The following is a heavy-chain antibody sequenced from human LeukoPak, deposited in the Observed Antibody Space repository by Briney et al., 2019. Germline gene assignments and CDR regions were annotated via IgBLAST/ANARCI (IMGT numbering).Heavy chain of an antibody. CDR3: AKSISVPRTQLLGDY. V-gene: IGHV3-23*01. J-gene: IGHJ4*02. Sequence: LAGGSLRLSCAASGFTFRADAMGWVRQAPGKRLEWVSGVCASGRCTFYAPSVTGRFTISRDNYRNTLFLQMDSLRPEDKALYYCAKSISVPRTQLLGDYWGQGTLVTVSS. D-gene: IGHD6-19*01. CDR2: VCASGRCT. CDR1: GFTFRADA.